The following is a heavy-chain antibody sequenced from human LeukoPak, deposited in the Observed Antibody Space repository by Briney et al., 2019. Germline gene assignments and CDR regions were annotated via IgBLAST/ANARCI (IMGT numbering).Heavy chain of an antibody. Sequence: ASVKVSCKASGYSLTSYALNWVRQAPGQGLEWMGWISANNGNRNYALKLQDRVSMATDTSTSTAYMELRSLRSDDTAVYYCARQGYGGHSRGAADYWGQGTLVTVSS. V-gene: IGHV1-18*01. CDR1: GYSLTSYA. CDR2: ISANNGNR. J-gene: IGHJ4*02. D-gene: IGHD4-23*01. CDR3: ARQGYGGHSRGAADY.